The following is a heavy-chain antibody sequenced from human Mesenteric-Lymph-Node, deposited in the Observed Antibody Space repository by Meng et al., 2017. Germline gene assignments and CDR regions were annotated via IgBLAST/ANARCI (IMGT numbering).Heavy chain of an antibody. Sequence: ASVKVSCKASGYTFTSYGISWVRQAPGQGLEWMGWIIAYNGNTNYAQKPQGRVTMTTDTSTSTAYMELRSLRSDDTAVYYCAREMGYYYGSGSPADPWGQGTLVTVSS. D-gene: IGHD3-10*01. CDR2: IIAYNGNT. V-gene: IGHV1-18*01. CDR1: GYTFTSYG. CDR3: AREMGYYYGSGSPADP. J-gene: IGHJ5*02.